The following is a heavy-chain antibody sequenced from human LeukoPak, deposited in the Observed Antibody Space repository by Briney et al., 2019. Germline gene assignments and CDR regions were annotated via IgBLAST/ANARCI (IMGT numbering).Heavy chain of an antibody. D-gene: IGHD3-3*01. CDR3: ARGDYDFWSGHAFDI. J-gene: IGHJ3*02. CDR1: GGSISSGDYY. CDR2: IYYSGST. V-gene: IGHV4-30-4*08. Sequence: SETLSLTCTVSGGSISSGDYYWRWIRQPPGKGLEWIGYIYYSGSTYYNPSLKSRVTISVDTSKNQFSLKLSSVTAADTAVYYCARGDYDFWSGHAFDIWGQGTMVTVSS.